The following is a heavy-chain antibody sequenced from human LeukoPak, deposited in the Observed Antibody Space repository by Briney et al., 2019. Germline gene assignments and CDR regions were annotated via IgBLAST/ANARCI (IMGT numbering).Heavy chain of an antibody. D-gene: IGHD3-10*01. Sequence: NPGGSLRLSCAASGVTFSNAWMSWVRQAPGKGLEWVGRIKSKTDGETTDYAAPVKGRFTISRDDSKNTLYLQMNSLKTEDTAFYYCTTSMVRGNPGWGQGTLVTVSS. V-gene: IGHV3-15*01. CDR1: GVTFSNAW. CDR2: IKSKTDGETT. J-gene: IGHJ4*02. CDR3: TTSMVRGNPG.